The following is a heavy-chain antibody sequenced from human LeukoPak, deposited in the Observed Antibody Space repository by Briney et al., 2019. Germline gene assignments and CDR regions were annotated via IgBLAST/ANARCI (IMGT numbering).Heavy chain of an antibody. CDR1: GYPFTTYG. D-gene: IGHD6-6*01. J-gene: IGHJ5*02. CDR2: ISAYNGNT. V-gene: IGHV1-18*01. Sequence: ASVQVSCRASGYPFTTYGLNWVRQAPGLGVEWMGWISAYNGNTKDAEKFQDRVTMTTDTSTSTAYMELRNLRSDDTAVYYCARDTIAARPGWFDPWGQGTLVTVSS. CDR3: ARDTIAARPGWFDP.